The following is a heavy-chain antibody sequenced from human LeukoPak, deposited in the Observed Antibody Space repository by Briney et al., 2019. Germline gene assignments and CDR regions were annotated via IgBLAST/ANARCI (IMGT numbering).Heavy chain of an antibody. V-gene: IGHV3-30*01. CDR1: GFTFSSYA. CDR3: ARALGDYYDSSGYYSTDAFDI. J-gene: IGHJ3*02. Sequence: GGSLRLSCAASGFTFSSYAMHWVRQAPGKGLEWVAVISYDGSNKYYADSVKGRFTISRDNSKNTLYLRMNSLRAEDTAVYYCARALGDYYDSSGYYSTDAFDIWGQGTMVTVSS. D-gene: IGHD3-22*01. CDR2: ISYDGSNK.